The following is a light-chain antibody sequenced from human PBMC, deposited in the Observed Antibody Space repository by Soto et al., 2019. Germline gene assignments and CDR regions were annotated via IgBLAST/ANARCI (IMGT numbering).Light chain of an antibody. Sequence: EIVMKQSPATLSVSPGERATRSCRASQSVSINLAWYHEKPGQAPRLLIYGAATRATGIPARFSGSGSGTEFTLTISRLQSEEFAVYYCQKYNNWTRTFGQGTKVEIQ. J-gene: IGKJ1*01. CDR1: QSVSIN. CDR3: QKYNNWTRT. CDR2: GAA. V-gene: IGKV3-15*01.